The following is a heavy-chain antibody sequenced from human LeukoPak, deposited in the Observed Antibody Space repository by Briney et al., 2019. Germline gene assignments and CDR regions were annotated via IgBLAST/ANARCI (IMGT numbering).Heavy chain of an antibody. Sequence: GGSLRLSCAASEFYFSTHAMTWVRQAPGKGLEWVSAISISGTKTYYADSVKGRFTISRDNSKNTLYLQMYSLRAEDTAVYYCANEIRPNDYWGQGTLVTVSS. CDR2: ISISGTKT. D-gene: IGHD4-17*01. CDR1: EFYFSTHA. J-gene: IGHJ4*02. V-gene: IGHV3-23*01. CDR3: ANEIRPNDY.